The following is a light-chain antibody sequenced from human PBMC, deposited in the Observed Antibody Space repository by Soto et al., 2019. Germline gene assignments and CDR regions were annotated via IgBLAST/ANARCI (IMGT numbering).Light chain of an antibody. CDR2: DVT. J-gene: IGLJ1*01. CDR3: CSYAGSYIYV. V-gene: IGLV2-11*01. Sequence: QSALTQPRSVSGSPGQSVTISCTGTSSDVGGYNYVSWYQQHSDKAPKVMIYDVTKRPSGVPDRFSGSKSGNTASLTISGLQAEDEADYYCCSYAGSYIYVFGTGTKLTVL. CDR1: SSDVGGYNY.